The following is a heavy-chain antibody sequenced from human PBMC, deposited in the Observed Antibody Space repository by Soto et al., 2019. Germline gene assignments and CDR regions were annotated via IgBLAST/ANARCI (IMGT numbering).Heavy chain of an antibody. CDR1: GGSISNYY. CDR2: IFSDRTT. Sequence: SETLSLTCTVSGGSISNYYWNWIRQPPGKGLEWIGYIFSDRTTNYNPSLESRLTISLDTSKTQVSLKLTSVTAADAAVYYCARVSGYYVSKGLVPDFWGQGTLVTVSS. CDR3: ARVSGYYVSKGLVPDF. V-gene: IGHV4-59*01. J-gene: IGHJ4*02. D-gene: IGHD6-25*01.